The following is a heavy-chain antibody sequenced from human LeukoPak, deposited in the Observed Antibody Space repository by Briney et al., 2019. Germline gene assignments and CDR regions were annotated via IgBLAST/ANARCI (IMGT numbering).Heavy chain of an antibody. Sequence: ASVKVSCKASGYTFTSFGIVWVRQAPGQGLEWMGWISAYNGNTNYAQKVQGRITMTTDRSTSTAYMELRSLRPDDTAVYYCARDNLGFDYWGQGTLVTVS. J-gene: IGHJ4*02. CDR1: GYTFTSFG. CDR3: ARDNLGFDY. CDR2: ISAYNGNT. D-gene: IGHD7-27*01. V-gene: IGHV1-18*01.